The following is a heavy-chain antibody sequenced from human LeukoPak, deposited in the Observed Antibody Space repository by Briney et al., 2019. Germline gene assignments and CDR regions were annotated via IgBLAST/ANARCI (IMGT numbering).Heavy chain of an antibody. CDR2: MSYSGSS. Sequence: SETLSLTCNVSGGSITSRNYYWGWIHQPPGKGLEWIGSMSYSGSSYYNPSLKSRITMSVDTSKNQFSLRLSSVVAADTAVYYCARRLITVYSFDYWGQGTLVTVSS. V-gene: IGHV4-39*01. J-gene: IGHJ4*02. CDR3: ARRLITVYSFDY. CDR1: GGSITSRNYY. D-gene: IGHD3-16*01.